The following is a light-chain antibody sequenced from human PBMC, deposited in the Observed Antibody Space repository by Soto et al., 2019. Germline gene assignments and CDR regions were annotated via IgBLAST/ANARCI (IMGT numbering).Light chain of an antibody. Sequence: NFMLTQPHSVSESPGKTVTISCTRSSGSIASNYVQWYQQRPGSAPTTVIYEDNQRPSGVPDRFSGSIDSSSNSASLTNSGLKTEDEADYYCQSYGSSNQGVFGTGTKLTVL. CDR1: SGSIASNY. V-gene: IGLV6-57*03. J-gene: IGLJ1*01. CDR3: QSYGSSNQGV. CDR2: EDN.